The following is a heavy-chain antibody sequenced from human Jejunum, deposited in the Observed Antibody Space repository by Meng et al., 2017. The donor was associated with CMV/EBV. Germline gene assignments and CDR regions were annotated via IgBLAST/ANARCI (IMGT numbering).Heavy chain of an antibody. D-gene: IGHD3-10*01. CDR3: ASAPSGLGFTEATN. J-gene: IGHJ1*01. CDR2: IPSAGGEP. V-gene: IGHV3-74*01. Sequence: GLSVSSSWMHWVRQSPGKGLLWVSCIPSAGGEPRYADSVKGRFTISRDNGKNTVFLHMDSLRDDDTGVYYCASAPSGLGFTEATNWGQGTLVTVSS. CDR1: GLSVSSSW.